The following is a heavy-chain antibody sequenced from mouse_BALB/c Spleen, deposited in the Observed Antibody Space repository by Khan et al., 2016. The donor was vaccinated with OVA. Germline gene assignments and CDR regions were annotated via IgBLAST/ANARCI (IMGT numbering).Heavy chain of an antibody. CDR2: ISYSGST. V-gene: IGHV3-2*02. CDR3: ASGGSRYNYAMDY. CDR1: GYSITSDYA. J-gene: IGHJ4*01. Sequence: VQLQQSGPGLVKPSQSLSLTCTVTGYSITSDYAWNWIRHFPGNKLEWMGYISYSGSTNYNPSLKSRISITRDTSKNQFFLQLNSVTTEDTATNYLASGGSRYNYAMDYWGQGTSVTVSA. D-gene: IGHD1-1*02.